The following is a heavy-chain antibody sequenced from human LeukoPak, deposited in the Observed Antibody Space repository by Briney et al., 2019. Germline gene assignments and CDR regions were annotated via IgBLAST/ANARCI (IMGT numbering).Heavy chain of an antibody. J-gene: IGHJ6*02. CDR3: ARTRPAARPGTHYYYYYGMDV. CDR1: GYTFTSYA. V-gene: IGHV1-3*01. D-gene: IGHD2-2*01. CDR2: INAGNGNT. Sequence: ASVKVSCKASGYTFTSYAMHWVRQAPGQRLEWMGWINAGNGNTKYSQKFQGRVTITRGTSASTAYMELSSLRSEDTAVYYCARTRPAARPGTHYYYYYGMDVWGQGPTVTVSS.